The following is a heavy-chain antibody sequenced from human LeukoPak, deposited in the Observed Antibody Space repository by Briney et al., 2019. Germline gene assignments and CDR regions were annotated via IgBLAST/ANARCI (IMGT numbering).Heavy chain of an antibody. CDR3: AKDILTGQETLIDY. V-gene: IGHV3-43*02. CDR1: GFTFSNYW. D-gene: IGHD3-9*01. J-gene: IGHJ4*02. CDR2: ISGDGGST. Sequence: PGGSLRLSCAASGFTFSNYWMHWVRQAPGKGLEWVSLISGDGGSTYYADSVKGRFTISRDNSKNSLYLQMNSLRPEDTALYYCAKDILTGQETLIDYWGQGTLVTVSS.